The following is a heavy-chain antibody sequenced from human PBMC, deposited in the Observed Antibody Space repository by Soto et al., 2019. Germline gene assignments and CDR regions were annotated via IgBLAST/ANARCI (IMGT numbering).Heavy chain of an antibody. CDR1: GYSFTSYW. CDR2: IDPSDSYT. V-gene: IGHV5-10-1*03. CDR3: ARHQYSGYDWDSSSWYSPPYYGMDV. D-gene: IGHD6-13*01. J-gene: IGHJ6*02. Sequence: EVQLVQSGAEVKKPGKSLRISCKGSGYSFTSYWISWVRQMPGKGLEWMGRIDPSDSYTNYSPSFQGHVTISADKSISTAYLQWRSLKASDTAMYYCARHQYSGYDWDSSSWYSPPYYGMDVWGQGTTVTVSS.